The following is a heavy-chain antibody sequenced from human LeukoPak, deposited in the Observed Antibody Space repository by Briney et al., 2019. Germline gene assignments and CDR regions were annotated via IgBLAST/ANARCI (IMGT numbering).Heavy chain of an antibody. CDR1: GFTFSSYA. D-gene: IGHD6-19*01. J-gene: IGHJ4*02. Sequence: GGSLRLSCAASGFTFSSYAMHWVRQAPGKGLEWVAVISYDGSNKYYADSVKGRFTISRDNSKNTLYLQMNSLRAEDTAVYYCASLPSIAVVGTSTDYWGQGTLVTVSS. CDR3: ASLPSIAVVGTSTDY. V-gene: IGHV3-30-3*01. CDR2: ISYDGSNK.